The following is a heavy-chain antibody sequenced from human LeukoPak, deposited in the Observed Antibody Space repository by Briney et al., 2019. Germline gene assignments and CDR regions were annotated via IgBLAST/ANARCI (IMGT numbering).Heavy chain of an antibody. Sequence: GGSLRLSCAASGFTFSSYAMSWVRQAPGEGLEWVSAISGSGGSTYYADSVKGRFTISRDNSKNTLYPQMNSLRAEDTAVYYCAKGERYFDWLPIYYFDYWGQGTLVTVSS. CDR3: AKGERYFDWLPIYYFDY. J-gene: IGHJ4*02. V-gene: IGHV3-23*01. D-gene: IGHD3-9*01. CDR1: GFTFSSYA. CDR2: ISGSGGST.